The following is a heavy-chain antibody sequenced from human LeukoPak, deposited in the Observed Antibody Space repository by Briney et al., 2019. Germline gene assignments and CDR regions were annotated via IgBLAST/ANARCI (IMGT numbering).Heavy chain of an antibody. V-gene: IGHV4-59*01. D-gene: IGHD6-19*01. CDR1: GGSISSYY. Sequence: NPSETLPLTCTVSGGSISSYYWSWIRQPPGKGLEWIGYIYYSGSTNYNPSPKSRVTISVDTSKNQFSLKLSSVTAADTAVYYCARDSARYSSGWPDAFDIWGQGTMVTVSS. J-gene: IGHJ3*02. CDR2: IYYSGST. CDR3: ARDSARYSSGWPDAFDI.